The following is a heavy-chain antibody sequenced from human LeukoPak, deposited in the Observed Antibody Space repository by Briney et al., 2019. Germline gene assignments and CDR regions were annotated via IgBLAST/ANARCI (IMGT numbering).Heavy chain of an antibody. D-gene: IGHD5-18*01. CDR2: IHYSGRT. CDR1: GGXISSDSYY. Sequence: SETLSLTCTVSGGXISSDSYYWGWIRQPPGMRLEWVGTIHYSGRTYYTPSLESRLTISADTSKNQFSLKLRSVTAADTAVYYCARQITDSYGSKGYFDHWGQGTLVTVSS. V-gene: IGHV4-39*01. J-gene: IGHJ4*02. CDR3: ARQITDSYGSKGYFDH.